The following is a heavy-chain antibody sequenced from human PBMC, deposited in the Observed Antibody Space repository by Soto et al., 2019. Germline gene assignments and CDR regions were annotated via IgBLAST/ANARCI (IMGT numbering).Heavy chain of an antibody. CDR3: AREPCYSCDYYYYYYGMDV. CDR2: IIPILGIA. Sequence: QVQLVQSGAEVKKPGSSVKVSCKASGGTFSSYTISWVRQAPGQGLEWMGRIIPILGIANYAQKFQGRVTITADKXXSXAXXELSSLRSEDTAVYYCAREPCYSCDYYYYYYGMDVWGQGTTVTVSS. V-gene: IGHV1-69*08. CDR1: GGTFSSYT. J-gene: IGHJ6*02. D-gene: IGHD2-15*01.